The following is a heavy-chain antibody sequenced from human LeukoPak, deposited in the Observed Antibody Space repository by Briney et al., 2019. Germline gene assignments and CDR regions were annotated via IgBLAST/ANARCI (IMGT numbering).Heavy chain of an antibody. D-gene: IGHD3-16*01. V-gene: IGHV3-7*01. CDR2: VKLDGSEK. CDR3: ARHSYHALDV. J-gene: IGHJ6*02. CDR1: GFTFSNYW. Sequence: GGSLRLSCAASGFTFSNYWMTWVRQAPGKGLEWVANVKLDGSEKYDVDSVKGRFTISRDSAKNSLFLQMNSLRVEDTAVYYCARHSYHALDVWGQGTTVTVSS.